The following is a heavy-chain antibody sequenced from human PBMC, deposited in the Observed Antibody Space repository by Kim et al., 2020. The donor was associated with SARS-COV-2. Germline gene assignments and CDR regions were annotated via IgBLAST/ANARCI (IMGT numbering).Heavy chain of an antibody. J-gene: IGHJ6*02. D-gene: IGHD6-13*01. CDR3: ATSRGGVHYYYYGMDV. V-gene: IGHV4-59*01. Sequence: SLKGRVTISVDTSKNQFSLKLSSVTAADTAVYYWATSRGGVHYYYYGMDVWGQGTTVTVSS.